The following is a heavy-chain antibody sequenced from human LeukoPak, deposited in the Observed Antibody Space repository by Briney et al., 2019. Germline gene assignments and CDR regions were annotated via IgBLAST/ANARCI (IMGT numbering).Heavy chain of an antibody. V-gene: IGHV3-23*01. CDR2: ISGSVVST. Sequence: GGSLRLSCAASGFTFTSYAMTWVRQAPGKGLEWVSGISGSVVSTYYADSVKGRFTISRDNSKNTLYLQMNSLRAEDTAVYYCAKEVEQQLAKYWGQGTLVTVSS. D-gene: IGHD6-13*01. CDR1: GFTFTSYA. J-gene: IGHJ4*02. CDR3: AKEVEQQLAKY.